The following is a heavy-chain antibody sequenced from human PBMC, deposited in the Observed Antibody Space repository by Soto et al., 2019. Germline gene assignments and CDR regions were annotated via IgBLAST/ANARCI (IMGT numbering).Heavy chain of an antibody. V-gene: IGHV3-30*18. J-gene: IGHJ4*02. CDR1: GFTFSSYG. D-gene: IGHD1-1*01. Sequence: GGSLRLSCAASGFTFSSYGMHWVRQAPGKGLEWVAVISYDGSNKYYADSVKGRFTISRDNYKNTLYLQMNSLRAEDTAVYYCAKDSLEDALFDYWGQGTLVTVSS. CDR2: ISYDGSNK. CDR3: AKDSLEDALFDY.